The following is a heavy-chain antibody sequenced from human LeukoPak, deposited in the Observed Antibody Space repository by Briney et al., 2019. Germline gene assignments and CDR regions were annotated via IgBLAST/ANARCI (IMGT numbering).Heavy chain of an antibody. CDR3: ASHTMVRREESLNYYGMDV. V-gene: IGHV4-34*01. D-gene: IGHD3-10*01. CDR1: GGSFSGYY. Sequence: SETLSLTCAVYGGSFSGYYWSWIRQPPGKGLEGIGEINHSGSTNYNPSLKSRVTISVDTSKNQFSLKLSSVTAADTAVYYCASHTMVRREESLNYYGMDVWGQGTTVTVSS. CDR2: INHSGST. J-gene: IGHJ6*02.